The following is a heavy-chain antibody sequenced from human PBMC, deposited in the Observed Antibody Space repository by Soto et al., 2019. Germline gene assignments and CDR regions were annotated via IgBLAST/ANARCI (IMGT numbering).Heavy chain of an antibody. J-gene: IGHJ4*02. CDR2: IYYSGST. CDR1: GGSITSGDYY. V-gene: IGHV4-30-4*01. CDR3: ARAPRSYYVSYFDY. D-gene: IGHD3-10*02. Sequence: QVQLQESGPGLVKPSQTLSLTCTVSGGSITSGDYYWSWLRQPPGNGLEWIGYIYYSGSTYFNPSRKSRVTISVDTSKNQFSLTLSSVTAAVTAVYYCARAPRSYYVSYFDYWGQGTLVTVSS.